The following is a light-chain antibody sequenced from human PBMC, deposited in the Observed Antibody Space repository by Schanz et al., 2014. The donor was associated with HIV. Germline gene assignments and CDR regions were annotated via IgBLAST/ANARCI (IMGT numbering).Light chain of an antibody. Sequence: IQLTQSPSSLSASVGDRVTITCRASQGISSSLAWYQQKPGKAPKLLIYGASTLQSGVPSRFSGSGSGTEFTLTISSLQPDDFATYYCQQYDTYRAFGQGTKVEIK. CDR2: GAS. CDR1: QGISSS. V-gene: IGKV1-9*01. J-gene: IGKJ1*01. CDR3: QQYDTYRA.